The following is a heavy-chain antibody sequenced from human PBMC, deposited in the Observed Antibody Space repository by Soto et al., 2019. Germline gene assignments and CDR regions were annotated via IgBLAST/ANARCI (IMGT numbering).Heavy chain of an antibody. CDR3: ARLGGGHYYDSSGYH. CDR1: GYTFTSYG. Sequence: ASVKVSCEASGYTFTSYGISWVRQAPGQGLEWMGWISAYNGNTNYAQKLQGRVTMTTDTSTSTAYMELRSLRSDDTAVYYCARLGGGHYYDSSGYHWGQGTLVTVS. V-gene: IGHV1-18*01. J-gene: IGHJ4*02. D-gene: IGHD3-22*01. CDR2: ISAYNGNT.